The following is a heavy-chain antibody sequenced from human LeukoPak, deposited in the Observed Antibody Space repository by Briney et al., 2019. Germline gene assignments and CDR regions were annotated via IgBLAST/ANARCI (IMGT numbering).Heavy chain of an antibody. Sequence: ASVKVSCKASGYTFTSYGISWVRQAPGQGLEWMGWISAYTGNTKYAQMIQGRLTMTTDTSTSTAYMDLRSLRSDDTAVYFCARDKGYSSGSWAFDIWGQGTMVTVSS. CDR2: ISAYTGNT. V-gene: IGHV1-18*01. CDR1: GYTFTSYG. D-gene: IGHD6-19*01. J-gene: IGHJ3*02. CDR3: ARDKGYSSGSWAFDI.